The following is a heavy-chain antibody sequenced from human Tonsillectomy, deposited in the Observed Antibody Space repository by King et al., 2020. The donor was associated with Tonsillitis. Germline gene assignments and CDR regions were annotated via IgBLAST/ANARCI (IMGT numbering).Heavy chain of an antibody. CDR2: ISDSGSDT. CDR1: GFPFSTYS. V-gene: IGHV3-48*01. J-gene: IGHJ4*02. Sequence: VQLVESGGGLVQPGGSLRLSCAASGFPFSTYSINWVRQAPGTGLEWISYISDSGSDTYDADSVKGRFTISRDNAKNSLYLQMNSLRVEDTAVYYCARGLFSGSYYFDYWGQGTLVTVSS. CDR3: ARGLFSGSYYFDY. D-gene: IGHD1-26*01.